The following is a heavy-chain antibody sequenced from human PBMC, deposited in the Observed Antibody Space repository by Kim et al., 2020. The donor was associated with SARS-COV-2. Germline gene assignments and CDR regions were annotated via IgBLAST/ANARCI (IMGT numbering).Heavy chain of an antibody. J-gene: IGHJ4*02. Sequence: NTCSADSVKGRVTIDRDNAKNTLYLQMNSMRAEDTAVYNCARGGGGDFHWGQGTLVTVSS. CDR2: NT. V-gene: IGHV3-74*01. D-gene: IGHD2-21*01. CDR3: ARGGGGDFH.